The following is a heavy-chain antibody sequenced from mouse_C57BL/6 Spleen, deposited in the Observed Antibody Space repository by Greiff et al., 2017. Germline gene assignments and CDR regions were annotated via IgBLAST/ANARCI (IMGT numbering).Heavy chain of an antibody. V-gene: IGHV1-63*01. CDR2: IYPGGGYT. D-gene: IGHD1-1*01. CDR3: ARRYYGSSQYYFDY. J-gene: IGHJ2*01. Sequence: VQLQQSGAELVRPGTSVKMSCKASGYTFTNYWIGWAKQRPGHGLEWIGDIYPGGGYTNYNEKFKGKATLTADKSSSTAYMQFSSLTSEDSAIYYCARRYYGSSQYYFDYWGQGTTLTVSS. CDR1: GYTFTNYW.